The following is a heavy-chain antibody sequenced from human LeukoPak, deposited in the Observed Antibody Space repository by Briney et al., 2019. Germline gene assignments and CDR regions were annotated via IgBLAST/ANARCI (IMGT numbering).Heavy chain of an antibody. V-gene: IGHV1-46*01. CDR1: GYTFTSYY. D-gene: IGHD3-22*01. Sequence: ASVKLSFTASGYTFTSYYFPWVRQAPGQGLEWMGVINPSGGGTSYAQKFQGRVTMTRDTSTSTVYMDLRSLRSEDTAVYFCARDMLVVPSNWFNPWGQSPGVSVSS. CDR3: ARDMLVVPSNWFNP. CDR2: INPSGGGT. J-gene: IGHJ5*02.